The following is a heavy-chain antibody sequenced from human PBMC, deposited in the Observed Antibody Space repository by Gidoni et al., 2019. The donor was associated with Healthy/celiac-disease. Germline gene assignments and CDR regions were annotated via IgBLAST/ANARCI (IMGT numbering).Heavy chain of an antibody. CDR1: GLTFDDYA. CDR3: AKDQYYYYGMDV. Sequence: EVQLVESGGGLVQPGRSLRLSCAAYGLTFDDYAMHWVRQAPGKGLEWVSGIRWNSGSIGYADSVKGRFTISRDNAKNSLYLQMNSLRAEDTALYYCAKDQYYYYGMDVWGQGTTVTVSS. CDR2: IRWNSGSI. J-gene: IGHJ6*02. V-gene: IGHV3-9*01.